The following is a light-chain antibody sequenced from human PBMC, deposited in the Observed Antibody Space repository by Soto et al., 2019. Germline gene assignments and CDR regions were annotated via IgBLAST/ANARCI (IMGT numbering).Light chain of an antibody. Sequence: QSALTQPRSVSGSHGHSATISCTGTSTDVGASNNVSWYQQLPGRAPKLMIYDVSERPSGVPDRFSGSKSGNTASLTISGLQADDEADYYCCSYAVTFYVFGTGTKVTVL. CDR1: STDVGASNN. CDR2: DVS. CDR3: CSYAVTFYV. V-gene: IGLV2-11*01. J-gene: IGLJ1*01.